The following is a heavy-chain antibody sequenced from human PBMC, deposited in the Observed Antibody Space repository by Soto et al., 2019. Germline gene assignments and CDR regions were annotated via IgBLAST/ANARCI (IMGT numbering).Heavy chain of an antibody. J-gene: IGHJ4*02. CDR3: ARGSEDLTSNFDY. Sequence: GGSLRLSCAASGFTYTRYSMNWVRQAPGKGLEWVSSISSTTNYIYYGDSMKGRFTISRDNAKNSLYLEMNSLRAEDTAVYYCARGSEDLTSNFDYWGQGTLVTVSS. CDR1: GFTYTRYS. V-gene: IGHV3-21*06. CDR2: ISSTTNYI.